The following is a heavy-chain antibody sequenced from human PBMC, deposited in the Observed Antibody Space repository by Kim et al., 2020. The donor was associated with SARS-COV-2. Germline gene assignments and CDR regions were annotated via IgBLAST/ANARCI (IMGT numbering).Heavy chain of an antibody. CDR3: TSRYCSSTSCYKNYYYYGMDV. V-gene: IGHV3-73*01. D-gene: IGHD2-2*01. CDR1: GFTFSGSA. CDR2: IRSKANSYAT. J-gene: IGHJ6*02. Sequence: GGSLRLSCAASGFTFSGSAMHWVRQASGKGLEWVGRIRSKANSYATAYAASVKGRFTISRDDSKNTAYLQMNSLKTEDTAVYYCTSRYCSSTSCYKNYYYYGMDVWGQGTTVTVSS.